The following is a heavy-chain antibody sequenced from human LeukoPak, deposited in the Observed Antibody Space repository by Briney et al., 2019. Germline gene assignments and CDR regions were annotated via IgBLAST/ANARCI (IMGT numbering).Heavy chain of an antibody. Sequence: GGSLRLSCAASGFTFSNYWMSWVRQAPGKGLEWVANIKRDGSEKYYVDSVKGRFTISRDNAKNSLYLQMNSLRAEGTAVYYCATAINFFASGDDAFDILGQGTMVTVSS. V-gene: IGHV3-7*01. CDR1: GFTFSNYW. CDR2: IKRDGSEK. CDR3: ATAINFFASGDDAFDI. D-gene: IGHD3-10*01. J-gene: IGHJ3*02.